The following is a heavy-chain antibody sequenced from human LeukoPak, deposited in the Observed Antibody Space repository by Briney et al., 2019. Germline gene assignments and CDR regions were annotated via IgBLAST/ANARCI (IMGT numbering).Heavy chain of an antibody. Sequence: ASVKVSCXASGYTFTSYGISWVRQAPGQGLEWMGWISAYNGNTNYAQKLQGRVTMTTDTSTSTAYMELRSLRSDDTAVYYCARAPDSSGYYLGYYYYYMDVWGKGTTVTVSS. V-gene: IGHV1-18*01. CDR1: GYTFTSYG. CDR3: ARAPDSSGYYLGYYYYYMDV. CDR2: ISAYNGNT. J-gene: IGHJ6*03. D-gene: IGHD3-22*01.